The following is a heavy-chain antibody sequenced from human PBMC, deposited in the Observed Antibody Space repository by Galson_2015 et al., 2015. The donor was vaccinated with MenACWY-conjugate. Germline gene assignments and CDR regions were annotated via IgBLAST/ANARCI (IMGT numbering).Heavy chain of an antibody. J-gene: IGHJ3*01. V-gene: IGHV3-21*01. D-gene: IGHD1-1*01. CDR1: GFTFSSYS. CDR2: ISSSSSYI. CDR3: ARRHDKQQLGDDAFDV. Sequence: SLRLSCAASGFTFSSYSMNWVRQAPGKGLEWVSSISSSSSYIYYADSVKGRFTISRDNAKNSLYLQMNSLRAEDTAVYYCARRHDKQQLGDDAFDVWGQGAMVTVSS.